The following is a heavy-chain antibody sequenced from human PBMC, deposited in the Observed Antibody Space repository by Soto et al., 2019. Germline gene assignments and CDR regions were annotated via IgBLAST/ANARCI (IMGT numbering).Heavy chain of an antibody. Sequence: PGGSLRLSCAASGFTFSGYSMNWVRQAPGKGLEWVSYISSSSRTIYYADSVKGRFTISRDNAKNSLYLQMNSLRAEDTAVYYSARDGRAAAYDYWGQGTLVTVSS. J-gene: IGHJ4*02. V-gene: IGHV3-48*01. CDR3: ARDGRAAAYDY. CDR2: ISSSSRTI. D-gene: IGHD6-13*01. CDR1: GFTFSGYS.